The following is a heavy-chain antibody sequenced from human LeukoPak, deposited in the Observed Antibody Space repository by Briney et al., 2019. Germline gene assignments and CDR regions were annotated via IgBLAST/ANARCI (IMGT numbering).Heavy chain of an antibody. D-gene: IGHD6-19*01. Sequence: GASVKVSCKASGGTFSSYAISWVRQAPGQGLEWMGRIIPIFGTANYAQKFQGRVTITTDESTSTAYMEPSSLRYEDTDVYYCARSIAVAGTYGVDYWGQGTMVTVSS. CDR1: GGTFSSYA. J-gene: IGHJ4*02. V-gene: IGHV1-69*05. CDR2: IIPIFGTA. CDR3: ARSIAVAGTYGVDY.